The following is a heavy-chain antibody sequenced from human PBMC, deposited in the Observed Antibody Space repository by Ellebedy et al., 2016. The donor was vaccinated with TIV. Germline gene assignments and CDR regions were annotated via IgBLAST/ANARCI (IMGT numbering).Heavy chain of an antibody. CDR2: IVGSGEDT. D-gene: IGHD1-26*01. CDR3: AKGRNYYVYDWFDT. Sequence: GESLKISCAASRFTFNSYVMSWVRQVPGKGLEWVSSIVGSGEDTYYADSVKGRFTISRDNSKNTLYLQMNSLRAEDTAIYYCAKGRNYYVYDWFDTWGQGSLVTVSS. CDR1: RFTFNSYV. V-gene: IGHV3-23*01. J-gene: IGHJ5*02.